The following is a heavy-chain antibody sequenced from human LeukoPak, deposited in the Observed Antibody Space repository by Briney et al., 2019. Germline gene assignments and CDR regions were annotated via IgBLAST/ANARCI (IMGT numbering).Heavy chain of an antibody. CDR2: ISPGGGTST. V-gene: IGHV3-23*01. CDR3: ARSPPLGAFDY. Sequence: GGPLRLSCAASGFTFSSYTMSWVRQGPGKGLEWVSVISPGGGTSTSYADSVKGRFTISRDNSKNTLYLQMNNLRADDTAIYYCARSPPLGAFDYWGQGTLVIVSS. CDR1: GFTFSSYT. D-gene: IGHD4-17*01. J-gene: IGHJ4*02.